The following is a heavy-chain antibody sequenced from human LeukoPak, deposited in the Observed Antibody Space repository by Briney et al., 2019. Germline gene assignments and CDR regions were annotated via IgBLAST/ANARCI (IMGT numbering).Heavy chain of an antibody. V-gene: IGHV3-15*01. Sequence: VGSLRLSCEASGLTFSNAWMTWVRQAPGKGLEWVGRIKSKTDGGTTDYAAPVKDRFTISRDDAKHTVYLQMNGLKTEDTAVYYCAKVGVYYYDYWGQGALVTVSS. CDR1: GLTFSNAW. D-gene: IGHD3-22*01. CDR2: IKSKTDGGTT. J-gene: IGHJ4*02. CDR3: AKVGVYYYDY.